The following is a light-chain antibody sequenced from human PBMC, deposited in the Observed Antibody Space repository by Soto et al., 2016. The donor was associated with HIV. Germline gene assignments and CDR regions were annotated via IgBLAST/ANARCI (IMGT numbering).Light chain of an antibody. CDR1: NIGSKT. J-gene: IGLJ2*01. CDR2: DNG. Sequence: SYVLTQPPSVSVAPGQTARITCGGNNIGSKTVHWYQQKPGQAPILVVYDNGDRPSGIPGRFSGSNSGNTATLTISRVEAGDEADYYCQVWDSDSDLRVFGGGTKLT. CDR3: QVWDSDSDLRV. V-gene: IGLV3-21*02.